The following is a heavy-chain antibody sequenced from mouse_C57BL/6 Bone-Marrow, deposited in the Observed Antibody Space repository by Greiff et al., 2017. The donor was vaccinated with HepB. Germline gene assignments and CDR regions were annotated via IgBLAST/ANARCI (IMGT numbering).Heavy chain of an antibody. CDR3: VRTGPPFDY. CDR1: GFSFNTYA. Sequence: DVQLVESGGGLVQPKGSLKLSCAASGFSFNTYAMNWVRQAPGKGLEWVARIRSKSNNYATYYADSVKDRFTISRDDSESMLYLQMNNLKTEDTAMYYCVRTGPPFDYWGQGTTLTVSS. V-gene: IGHV10-1*01. D-gene: IGHD4-1*01. J-gene: IGHJ2*01. CDR2: IRSKSNNYAT.